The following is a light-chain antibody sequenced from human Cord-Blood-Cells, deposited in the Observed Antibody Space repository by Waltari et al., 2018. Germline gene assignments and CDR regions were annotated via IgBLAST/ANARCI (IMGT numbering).Light chain of an antibody. CDR2: DAS. V-gene: IGKV3-11*01. CDR1: QRVSSY. Sequence: EIVLTQSPATLSLSPGERATLSCRASQRVSSYLAWYQQKPGQAPRLLIYDASNRATGIPARFSGSGSGTDFTLTISSLEPEDFAVYYCQQHSNSLFTFGPGTKVDIK. J-gene: IGKJ3*01. CDR3: QQHSNSLFT.